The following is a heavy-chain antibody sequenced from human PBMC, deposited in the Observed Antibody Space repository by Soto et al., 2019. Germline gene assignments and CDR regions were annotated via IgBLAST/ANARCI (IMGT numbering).Heavy chain of an antibody. CDR1: GFTFSSYA. V-gene: IGHV3-23*01. CDR3: AKARGDGYNPFDY. J-gene: IGHJ4*02. CDR2: ISGSGGST. D-gene: IGHD2-21*01. Sequence: PGGSLRLSCAASGFTFSSYAMSWVRQAPGKGLEWVPAISGSGGSTYYADSVKGRFTISRDNSKNTLYLQMNSLRAEDTAVYYCAKARGDGYNPFDYWGQGTLVTVSS.